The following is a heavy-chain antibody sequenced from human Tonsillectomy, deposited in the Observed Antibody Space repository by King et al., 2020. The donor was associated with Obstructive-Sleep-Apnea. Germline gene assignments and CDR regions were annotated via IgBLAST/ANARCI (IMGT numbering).Heavy chain of an antibody. D-gene: IGHD6-19*01. J-gene: IGHJ6*02. CDR1: GGGSIENYS. CDR2: FYHSVPS. CDR3: ARGGGYSTGWYESMDV. Sequence: MQLQESGPGLVKPSETLSLTCSVSGGGSIENYSWSWIRQPPRGGLEWIGYFYHSVPSNNNPSLKSRVSKSLDTSNKRISLKMTSVTAADTAVYYCARGGGYSTGWYESMDVWGQGTAVTVSS. V-gene: IGHV4-59*01.